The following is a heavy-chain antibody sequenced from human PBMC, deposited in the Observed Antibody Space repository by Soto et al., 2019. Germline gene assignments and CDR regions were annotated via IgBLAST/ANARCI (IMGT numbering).Heavy chain of an antibody. Sequence: LRLSCVASGFTFSSYTMNWVRQAPGRGLEWISSITGNGNIIYYADSLRGRLTISRDNAQNSLYLQLNSLRAEDTAVYYCARGFCSGTNCYIYYFYSLDIWGHGTTVTVSS. V-gene: IGHV3-21*01. D-gene: IGHD2-2*02. CDR3: ARGFCSGTNCYIYYFYSLDI. CDR2: ITGNGNII. J-gene: IGHJ6*02. CDR1: GFTFSSYT.